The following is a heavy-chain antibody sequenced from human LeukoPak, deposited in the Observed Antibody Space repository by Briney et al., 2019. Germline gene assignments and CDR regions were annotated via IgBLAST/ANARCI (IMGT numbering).Heavy chain of an antibody. D-gene: IGHD3-10*01. CDR1: GYTFTGYY. Sequence: ASVKVSCKASGYTFTGYYMHWVRQAPGQGLEWMGWINPNGGGREYAQKFQGRVNMTRDTAISTAYMELSSLTFDDTAIYYCARVGYFYGSGSQTGGYLDYWGQGTLVTVSS. CDR3: ARVGYFYGSGSQTGGYLDY. V-gene: IGHV1-2*02. J-gene: IGHJ4*02. CDR2: INPNGGGR.